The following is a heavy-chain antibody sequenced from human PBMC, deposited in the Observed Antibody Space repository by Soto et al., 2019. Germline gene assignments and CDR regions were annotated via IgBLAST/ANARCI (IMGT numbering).Heavy chain of an antibody. CDR1: GYSFTSYW. V-gene: IGHV5-10-1*01. J-gene: IGHJ4*02. Sequence: PGESLKISCKGSGYSFTSYWISWVRQMPGKGLEWMGRIDPSDSYTNYSPSFQGHVTISADKSISTAYLQWSSLKASDTAMYYCARDEAYYYDSSAYYYCGQGTLVTLAS. D-gene: IGHD3-22*01. CDR2: IDPSDSYT. CDR3: ARDEAYYYDSSAYYY.